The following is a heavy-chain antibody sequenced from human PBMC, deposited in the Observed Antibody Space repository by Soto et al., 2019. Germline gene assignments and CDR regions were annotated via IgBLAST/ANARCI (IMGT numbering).Heavy chain of an antibody. CDR1: GGSISSGDYY. Sequence: QVQLQESGPGLVKPSQTLSLTCTVSGGSISSGDYYWSWIRQPPGKGLEWVGHFSHSGTSYYNPSLRSRVTISVDTSKNQFSLKMSSVSAADTAVYYCARERIGDSHAFDIWGQGTLVTVSS. CDR3: ARERIGDSHAFDI. D-gene: IGHD2-21*02. V-gene: IGHV4-30-4*01. CDR2: FSHSGTS. J-gene: IGHJ3*02.